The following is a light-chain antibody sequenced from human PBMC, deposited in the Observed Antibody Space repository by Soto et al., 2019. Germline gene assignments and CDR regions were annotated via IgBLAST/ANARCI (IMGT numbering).Light chain of an antibody. J-gene: IGLJ1*01. CDR2: EVN. CDR1: SSNVGSYKL. V-gene: IGLV2-23*02. Sequence: QSVLTQPASVSGSPGQSITISCTGTSSNVGSYKLVSWYQQHPGKAPKLMIFEVNKRPSGVSNRFSGSKSGNTASLTISALKVEEQADPYCCSSGGSPTYVFGTGTKVTVL. CDR3: CSSGGSPTYV.